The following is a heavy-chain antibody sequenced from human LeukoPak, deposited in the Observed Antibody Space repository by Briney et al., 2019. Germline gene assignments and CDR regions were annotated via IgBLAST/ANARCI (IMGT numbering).Heavy chain of an antibody. CDR3: ARGGNSGYDLYDAFDI. CDR1: GLTVNSNY. Sequence: GGSLGLSCAASGLTVNSNYMSWVRQAPGKGLEWVSLIYSGGNTYYADSVRGRVTISRDNSKNTLYLQMNSLRAEDTAVYYCARGGNSGYDLYDAFDIWGQGTMVTVSS. D-gene: IGHD5-12*01. J-gene: IGHJ3*02. V-gene: IGHV3-53*01. CDR2: IYSGGNT.